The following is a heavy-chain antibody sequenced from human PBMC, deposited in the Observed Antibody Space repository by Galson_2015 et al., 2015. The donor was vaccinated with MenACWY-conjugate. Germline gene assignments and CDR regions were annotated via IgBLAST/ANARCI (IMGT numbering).Heavy chain of an antibody. D-gene: IGHD5-24*01. J-gene: IGHJ4*02. CDR3: ARRRGGSSKNFDY. CDR1: GGSISSYY. CDR2: IYYSGNT. Sequence: ETLSLTCTVSGGSISSYYWSWIRQPPGEGLEWIGYIYYSGNTNYNPSLKSRVTISVDTSKNQSSLKLSSVTAADAAVYYCARRRGGSSKNFDYWGQGTLVTVSS. V-gene: IGHV4-59*01.